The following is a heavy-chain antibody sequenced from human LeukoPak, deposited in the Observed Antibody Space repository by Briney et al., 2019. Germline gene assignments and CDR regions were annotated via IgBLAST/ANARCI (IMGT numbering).Heavy chain of an antibody. CDR1: GGSISSSSYY. Sequence: SETLSLTCTDSGGSISSSSYYWGWIRQPPGKGLEWIGSIYYSGSTYYNPSLKSRVTISVDTSKNQFSLKLSSVTAADTAVYYCARFDWHTRGAFDIWGQGTMVTVSS. V-gene: IGHV4-39*01. D-gene: IGHD3-9*01. CDR2: IYYSGST. CDR3: ARFDWHTRGAFDI. J-gene: IGHJ3*02.